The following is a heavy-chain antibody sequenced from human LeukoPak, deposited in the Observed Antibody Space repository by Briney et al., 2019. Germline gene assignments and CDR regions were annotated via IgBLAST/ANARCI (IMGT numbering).Heavy chain of an antibody. CDR3: ARGGRGYFDY. D-gene: IGHD3-10*01. Sequence: ASVKVSCKASGGTFSSYAISWVRQAPGQGLEWMGWMNPNSGNTGYAQKFQGRVTITRNTSISTAYMELSSLRSEDTAVYYCARGGRGYFDYWGQGTLVTVSS. V-gene: IGHV1-8*03. CDR1: GGTFSSYA. CDR2: MNPNSGNT. J-gene: IGHJ4*02.